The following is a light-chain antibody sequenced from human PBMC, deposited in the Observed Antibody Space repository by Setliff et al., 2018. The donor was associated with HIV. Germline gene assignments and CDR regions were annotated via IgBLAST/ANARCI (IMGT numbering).Light chain of an antibody. CDR1: SGDVGGYNY. J-gene: IGLJ1*01. Sequence: QSVLTQPPSASGSPGQSVTISCTGTSGDVGGYNYVSWYQQYPGKAPKLLIHEVTKRTSGVPDRFSGSKSGNMASLTVSGLQAEDEADYYCSSYAGNKGDVFGTGTKVTVL. V-gene: IGLV2-8*01. CDR2: EVT. CDR3: SSYAGNKGDV.